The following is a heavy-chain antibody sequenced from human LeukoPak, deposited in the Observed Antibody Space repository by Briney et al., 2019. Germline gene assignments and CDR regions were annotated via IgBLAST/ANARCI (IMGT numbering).Heavy chain of an antibody. Sequence: SETLSLTCSVSGASINSRDYNWAWIRQPPGKGLEWIATIYYGGNIDYNPSLKSRVTISVDTSKNHFSLRLSSVTAADTAVYFCVRGPTMTTDCWGQGTLVTVSS. CDR1: GASINSRDYN. D-gene: IGHD5-24*01. CDR3: VRGPTMTTDC. CDR2: IYYGGNI. V-gene: IGHV4-39*02. J-gene: IGHJ4*02.